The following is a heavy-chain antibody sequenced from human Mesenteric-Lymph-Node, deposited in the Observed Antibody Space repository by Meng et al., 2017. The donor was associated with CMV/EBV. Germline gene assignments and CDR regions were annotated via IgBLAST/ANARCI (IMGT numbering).Heavy chain of an antibody. Sequence: GGSLRLSCAASGFTFSSYGMHWVRQAPGKGLEWVSAISNSGGTTYYADSVRGRFTISRDNSKNTLYLQMNGLRAEDTAVYYCAKPEGYNWGYGYYFDYWGQGTLVTVSS. J-gene: IGHJ4*02. CDR2: ISNSGGTT. CDR1: GFTFSSYG. V-gene: IGHV3-23*01. CDR3: AKPEGYNWGYGYYFDY. D-gene: IGHD1-20*01.